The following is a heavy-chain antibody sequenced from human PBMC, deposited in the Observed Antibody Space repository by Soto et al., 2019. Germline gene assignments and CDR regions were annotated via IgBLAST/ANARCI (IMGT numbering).Heavy chain of an antibody. CDR2: IWYDGSNK. Sequence: HPGGSLRLSCAASGFTFSSYGMHWVRQAPGKGLEWVAVIWYDGSNKYYADSVKGRFTISRDNSKNTLYLQMNSLRAEDTAVYYCARKNYYDSSGYIDYWGQGTLVTVSS. V-gene: IGHV3-33*01. CDR3: ARKNYYDSSGYIDY. D-gene: IGHD3-22*01. CDR1: GFTFSSYG. J-gene: IGHJ4*02.